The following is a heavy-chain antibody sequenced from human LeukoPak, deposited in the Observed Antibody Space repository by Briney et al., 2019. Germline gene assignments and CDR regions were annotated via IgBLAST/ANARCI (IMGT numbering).Heavy chain of an antibody. D-gene: IGHD3-22*01. J-gene: IGHJ4*02. V-gene: IGHV3-23*01. CDR1: GFTFSSYG. CDR2: ISGSGGST. Sequence: GGSLRLSCAASGFTFSSYGMSWVRQAPGKGLEWVSAISGSGGSTYYADSVKGRFTISRDNSKNTLYLQMNSLRAEDTAVYYCAKDSDYDSSGYYYDPLFDYWGQGTLVTVSS. CDR3: AKDSDYDSSGYYYDPLFDY.